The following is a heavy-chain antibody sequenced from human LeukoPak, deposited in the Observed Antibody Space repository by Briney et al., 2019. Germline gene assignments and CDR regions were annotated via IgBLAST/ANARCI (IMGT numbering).Heavy chain of an antibody. J-gene: IGHJ4*02. V-gene: IGHV4-4*02. CDR3: AGLVGRYSSGLYYYYFDY. CDR1: GDSINSLDL. D-gene: IGHD3-22*01. Sequence: PSETLSLTCTVSGDSINSLDLWSWVRQPPGKGLEWIGEMYLSGTTHSNPSVKSRVTISIDKSKNQFFLNLSSVAAADTAVYYCAGLVGRYSSGLYYYYFDYWGQGTLVTVSS. CDR2: MYLSGTT.